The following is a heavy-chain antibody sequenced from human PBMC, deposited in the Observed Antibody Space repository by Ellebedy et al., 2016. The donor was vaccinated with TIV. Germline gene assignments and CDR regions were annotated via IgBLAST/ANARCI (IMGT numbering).Heavy chain of an antibody. D-gene: IGHD3-10*01. J-gene: IGHJ6*02. CDR1: GFTFSSYA. CDR3: AKKVSARRLYYYYGMDV. V-gene: IGHV3-23*01. CDR2: ISGSGGST. Sequence: GGSLRLXXAASGFTFSSYAMSWVRQAPGKGLEWVSAISGSGGSTYYADSVKGRFTISRDNSKNTLYLQMNSLRAEDTAVYYCAKKVSARRLYYYYGMDVWGQGTTVTVSS.